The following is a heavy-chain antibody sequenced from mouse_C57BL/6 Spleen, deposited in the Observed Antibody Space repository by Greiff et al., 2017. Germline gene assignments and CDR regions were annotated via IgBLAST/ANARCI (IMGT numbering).Heavy chain of an antibody. Sequence: EVQLQQSGPELVKPGASVKISCKASGYSFTGYYMNWVKQSPEKSLEWIGEINPSTGGTTYNQKFKAKATLTVDKSSSTAYMQLKSLTSEDSAVYYCAVITTVVAEFDYWGQGTTLTVSS. CDR3: AVITTVVAEFDY. J-gene: IGHJ2*01. V-gene: IGHV1-42*01. D-gene: IGHD1-1*01. CDR1: GYSFTGYY. CDR2: INPSTGGT.